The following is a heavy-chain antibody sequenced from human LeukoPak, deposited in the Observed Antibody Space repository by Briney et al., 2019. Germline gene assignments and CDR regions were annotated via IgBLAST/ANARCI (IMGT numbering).Heavy chain of an antibody. V-gene: IGHV1-69*04. CDR1: GGTFSSYA. CDR2: IIPILGIA. Sequence: SVKVSCKASGGTFSSYAISWVRQAPGQGLEWMGRIIPILGIANYAQKFQGRVTITADKSTSTAYMELSSLRSEDTAVYYCARDLWDSNYGDYYYYGMDVWGQGTTVTVSS. J-gene: IGHJ6*02. D-gene: IGHD4-4*01. CDR3: ARDLWDSNYGDYYYYGMDV.